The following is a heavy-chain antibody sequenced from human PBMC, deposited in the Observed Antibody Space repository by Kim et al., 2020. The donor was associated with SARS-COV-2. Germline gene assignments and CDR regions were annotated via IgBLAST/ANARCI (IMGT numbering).Heavy chain of an antibody. V-gene: IGHV5-51*01. D-gene: IGHD5-18*01. CDR1: GYSFTSYW. Sequence: GESLQISCKGSGYSFTSYWIGWVRQMPGKGLEWMGIIYPGDSDTRYSPSFQGQVTISADKSISTAYLQWSSLKASDTAMYYCARPGQLWLGGADAFDIWGQGTMVTVSS. CDR3: ARPGQLWLGGADAFDI. J-gene: IGHJ3*02. CDR2: IYPGDSDT.